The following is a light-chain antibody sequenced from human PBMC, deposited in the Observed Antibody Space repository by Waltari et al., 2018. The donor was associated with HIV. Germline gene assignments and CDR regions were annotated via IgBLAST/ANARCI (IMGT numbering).Light chain of an antibody. CDR1: KLGDKY. V-gene: IGLV3-1*01. Sequence: SYELTQPPSVSVSPGQTASITCSGDKLGDKYACWYQQKPGQSPVLVIYQDTQRPSGIPERFSGSNSGNTATLTISGTQAMDEADYYCQAWDSSLAGVVFGGGTKLTVL. CDR3: QAWDSSLAGVV. CDR2: QDT. J-gene: IGLJ2*01.